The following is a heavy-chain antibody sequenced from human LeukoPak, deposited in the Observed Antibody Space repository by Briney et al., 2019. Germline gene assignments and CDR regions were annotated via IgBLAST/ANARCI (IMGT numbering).Heavy chain of an antibody. J-gene: IGHJ4*02. CDR1: GCTFSSYA. Sequence: GGSLRLSCAASGCTFSSYAMHWVRQAPGKGLEWVAVISYDGSNKYYADSVKGRFTISRDNSKNTLYLQINSLRAEDTAVYYCARDREGATQYYFDYWGQGTLVTVSS. V-gene: IGHV3-30-3*01. D-gene: IGHD1-26*01. CDR2: ISYDGSNK. CDR3: ARDREGATQYYFDY.